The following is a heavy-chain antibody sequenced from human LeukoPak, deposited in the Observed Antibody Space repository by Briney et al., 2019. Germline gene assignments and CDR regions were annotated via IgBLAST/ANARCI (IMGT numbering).Heavy chain of an antibody. CDR1: GFSISAYW. D-gene: IGHD2-15*01. J-gene: IGHJ6*02. CDR2: INQDGSDK. CDR3: ARDLVVVGSSFSYGMDV. Sequence: PGGSLRLSCAASGFSISAYWMSWVRQAPGKGLEWVANINQDGSDKYSVDSVKGRFTISRDNATNSLYLEMNSLRADDTAVYYCARDLVVVGSSFSYGMDVWGQGTTVTVSS. V-gene: IGHV3-7*01.